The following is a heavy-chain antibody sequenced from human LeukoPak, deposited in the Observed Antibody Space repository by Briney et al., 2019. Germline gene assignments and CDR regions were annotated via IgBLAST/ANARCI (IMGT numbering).Heavy chain of an antibody. CDR2: MNPNSGNT. CDR3: ARDWGLATVVTPAGY. V-gene: IGHV1-8*01. J-gene: IGHJ4*02. Sequence: GASVKVSCKASGYTFTSYDINWVRQATRQGLEWMGWMNPNSGNTGYAQKFQGRVTVTRNTSISTAYMELSSLRSEDTAVYYCARDWGLATVVTPAGYWGQGTLVTVSS. CDR1: GYTFTSYD. D-gene: IGHD4-23*01.